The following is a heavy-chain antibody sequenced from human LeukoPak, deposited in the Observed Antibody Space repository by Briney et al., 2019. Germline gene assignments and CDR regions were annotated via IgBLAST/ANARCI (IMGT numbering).Heavy chain of an antibody. Sequence: SETLSLTCAVYGGSFSGYYWSWIRQPPGKGLEWIGEINHSGSTNSNPSLKSRVTISVDTSKNQFSLKLNSVTAADTAVYYCARGSTILAPLDNWGQGTLVTVSP. CDR2: INHSGST. CDR3: ARGSTILAPLDN. J-gene: IGHJ4*02. CDR1: GGSFSGYY. V-gene: IGHV4-34*01. D-gene: IGHD5-12*01.